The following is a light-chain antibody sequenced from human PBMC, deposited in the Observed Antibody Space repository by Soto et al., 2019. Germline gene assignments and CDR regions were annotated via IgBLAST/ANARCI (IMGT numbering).Light chain of an antibody. Sequence: EIVMTQSPATLSVSPGERATLSCRASQSVSSNLAWYQQKPGQAPRLLIYGASTRATGIPARFSGSGSGTEGTLTISSLKYEDGAVYYCQQYNNWTQTFGQGTKVDIK. CDR1: QSVSSN. J-gene: IGKJ1*01. CDR3: QQYNNWTQT. V-gene: IGKV3-15*01. CDR2: GAS.